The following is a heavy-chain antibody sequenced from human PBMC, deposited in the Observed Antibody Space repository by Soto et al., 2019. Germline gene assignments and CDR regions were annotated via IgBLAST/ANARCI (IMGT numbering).Heavy chain of an antibody. CDR2: IWYDGSNK. Sequence: QVQLVESGGGVVQPGRSLRLSCAASGFTLSSYGMHWVRQAPGKGLEWVAVIWYDGSNKYYADSVKGRFTISRDNSKNTLYLQMNSLRAEDTAVYYCAAVDIVATTGDYWGQGTLVTVSS. J-gene: IGHJ4*02. CDR1: GFTLSSYG. D-gene: IGHD5-12*01. V-gene: IGHV3-33*01. CDR3: AAVDIVATTGDY.